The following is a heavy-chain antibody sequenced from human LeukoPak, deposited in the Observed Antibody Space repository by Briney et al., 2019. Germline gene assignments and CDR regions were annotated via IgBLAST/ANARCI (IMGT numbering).Heavy chain of an antibody. CDR1: GGSISSGDYY. CDR3: ARVRAAAGSILIDY. J-gene: IGHJ4*02. V-gene: IGHV4-30-4*08. CDR2: IYYSGST. Sequence: SQTLSLTCTVSGGSISSGDYYWSWIRQPPGKGLEWIGYIYYSGSTYYNPSLKIRVTISVDTSKNQFSLKLSSVTAADTAVYYCARVRAAAGSILIDYWGQGTLVTVSS. D-gene: IGHD6-13*01.